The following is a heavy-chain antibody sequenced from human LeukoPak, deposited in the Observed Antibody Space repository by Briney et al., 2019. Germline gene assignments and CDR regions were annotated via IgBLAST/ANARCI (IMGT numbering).Heavy chain of an antibody. CDR1: KFIFSNYW. CDR2: IKKTGSET. J-gene: IGHJ3*02. CDR3: ARAHDYKQWQAINRRDDAFDI. D-gene: IGHD6-19*01. Sequence: GGSLRLSCEASKFIFSNYWMSWVRQAPGKGLEWVAYIKKTGSETYYVDSVKGRFTITRDNARNSVFLQMNSLRAEDTAVYYCARAHDYKQWQAINRRDDAFDIWGQGTMVTVSP. V-gene: IGHV3-7*01.